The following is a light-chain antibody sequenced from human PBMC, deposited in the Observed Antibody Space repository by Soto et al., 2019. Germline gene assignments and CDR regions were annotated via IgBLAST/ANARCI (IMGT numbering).Light chain of an antibody. Sequence: EIVLTQSPATLSSFPGDRVTLSCRASQYINTRLAWYQHRPGQAPRLIIYQTYIRAAGIPARFSASGTGTDFTLTISDVQPEDFAVYYCQQYNNWPRITFGQGTRLEIK. CDR3: QQYNNWPRIT. CDR2: QTY. V-gene: IGKV3-11*01. CDR1: QYINTR. J-gene: IGKJ5*01.